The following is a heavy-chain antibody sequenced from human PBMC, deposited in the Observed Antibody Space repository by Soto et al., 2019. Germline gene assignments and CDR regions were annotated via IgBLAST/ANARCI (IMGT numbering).Heavy chain of an antibody. CDR2: ISGSGGST. CDR3: AKDRSVDTRDWFDP. V-gene: IGHV3-23*01. J-gene: IGHJ5*02. Sequence: GESLKISCAASGFTFGTYAMNWVRQAPGKGLEWVSGISGSGGSTYYTDSVKGRFTISRDNSKNTLYLQMNSLRADDTAVYYCAKDRSVDTRDWFDPWGQGTLVTVSS. D-gene: IGHD5-18*01. CDR1: GFTFGTYA.